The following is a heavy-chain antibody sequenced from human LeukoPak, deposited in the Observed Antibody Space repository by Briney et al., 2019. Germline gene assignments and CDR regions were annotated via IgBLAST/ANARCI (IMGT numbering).Heavy chain of an antibody. CDR2: ITSSGTYI. V-gene: IGHV3-21*04. CDR1: GFTFSNYN. J-gene: IGHJ4*02. D-gene: IGHD5-18*01. Sequence: AGGSLRLSCAASGFTFSNYNMNWVRQAPGKAMEWVSSITSSGTYIFYADSVKGRFTISRDNSKNTLYLQMNSLRAEDTAVYYCAKPGYSYDAFDYWGQGTLVTVSS. CDR3: AKPGYSYDAFDY.